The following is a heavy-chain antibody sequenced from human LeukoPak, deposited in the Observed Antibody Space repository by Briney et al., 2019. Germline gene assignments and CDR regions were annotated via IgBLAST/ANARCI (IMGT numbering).Heavy chain of an antibody. D-gene: IGHD3-22*01. Sequence: PSETLSLTCTVSGGSISSYYWSWIRPPPGKGLEWIGYIYYSGSTNYNPSLKSRVTISVDTSKNQFSLKLSSVTAADTAVYYCARNIKTGDSSGYSDYWGQGTLVTVSS. CDR1: GGSISSYY. V-gene: IGHV4-59*01. CDR3: ARNIKTGDSSGYSDY. J-gene: IGHJ4*02. CDR2: IYYSGST.